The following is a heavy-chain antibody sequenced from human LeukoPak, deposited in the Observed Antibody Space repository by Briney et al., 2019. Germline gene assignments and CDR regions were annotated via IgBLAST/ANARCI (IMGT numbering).Heavy chain of an antibody. J-gene: IGHJ4*02. CDR3: ARDRAWNYFDY. CDR1: GFTVSSNY. Sequence: GGSLRLSCAASGFTVSSNYMSWVRQAPGKGLEWVAIISNDGSRKYYAHSVEGRFTISRDNSKNTLYLQMDSLRAEDTAVYYCARDRAWNYFDYWGRGTLVTVSS. D-gene: IGHD3-3*01. CDR2: ISNDGSRK. V-gene: IGHV3-30*03.